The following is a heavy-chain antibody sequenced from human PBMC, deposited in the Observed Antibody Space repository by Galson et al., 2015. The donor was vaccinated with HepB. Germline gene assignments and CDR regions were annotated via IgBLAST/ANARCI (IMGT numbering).Heavy chain of an antibody. V-gene: IGHV3-11*01. J-gene: IGHJ5*02. CDR3: ARDCFWSGYYWGWFDP. Sequence: SLRLSCAASGFTFSDYYMSWIRQAPGKGLEWVSYISSSGSTIYYADSVKGRFTISRDNAKNSLYLQMNSPRAEDTAVYYCARDCFWSGYYWGWFDPWGQGTLVTVSS. CDR2: ISSSGSTI. CDR1: GFTFSDYY. D-gene: IGHD3-3*01.